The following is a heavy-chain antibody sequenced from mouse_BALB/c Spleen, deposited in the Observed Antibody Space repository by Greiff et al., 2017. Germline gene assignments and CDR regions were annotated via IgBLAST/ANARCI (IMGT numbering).Heavy chain of an antibody. CDR2: IWTGGGT. D-gene: IGHD1-2*01. CDR3: VRGSLLRLMDY. J-gene: IGHJ4*01. Sequence: VQLVESGPGLVAPSQSLSITCTVSGFSLTSYDISWIRQPPGKGLEWLGVIWTGGGTNYNSAFMSRLSISKDNSKSQVFLKMNSLQTDDTAIYYCVRGSLLRLMDYWGQGTAVTVSA. CDR1: GFSLTSYD. V-gene: IGHV2-9-2*01.